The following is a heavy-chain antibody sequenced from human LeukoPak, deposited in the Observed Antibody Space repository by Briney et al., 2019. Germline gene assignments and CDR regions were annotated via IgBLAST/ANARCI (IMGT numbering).Heavy chain of an antibody. CDR2: INPNSGGT. Sequence: ASVKVSCTASGYTFTGYYMHWVRQAPGHGLEWMGWINPNSGGTNYAQTFQGRVTITRDTSISTAYMELSRLRSDDTAVYYCARDLGGDYWGQGTLVTVSS. J-gene: IGHJ4*02. V-gene: IGHV1-2*02. CDR1: GYTFTGYY. CDR3: ARDLGGDY.